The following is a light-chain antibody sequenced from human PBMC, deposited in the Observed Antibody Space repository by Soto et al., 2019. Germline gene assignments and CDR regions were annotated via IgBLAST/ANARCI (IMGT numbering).Light chain of an antibody. Sequence: EIVLTQPPGPLSVSPGDRVTLSCRASQTVNNNYLAWYQQKHGQAPRLLIYGASTPATGTPARFSGSGSGTDFTLTVSRLEPEDFAVYYCQQYGGSAPWTFGPGTKVDMK. CDR1: QTVNNNY. CDR3: QQYGGSAPWT. CDR2: GAS. V-gene: IGKV3-20*01. J-gene: IGKJ1*01.